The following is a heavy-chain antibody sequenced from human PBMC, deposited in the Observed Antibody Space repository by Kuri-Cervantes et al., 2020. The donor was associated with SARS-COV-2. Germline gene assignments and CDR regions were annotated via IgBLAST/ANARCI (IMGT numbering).Heavy chain of an antibody. D-gene: IGHD5-18*01. CDR1: GFTFSSYW. CDR3: ASLDTAMVRVIDY. Sequence: GSLRLSCEASGFTFSSYWMSWVRQAPGKGLEWVANIKQDGSEKYYVDSVKGRFTISRDNAKNSLYLQMNSLRAEDTAVYYCASLDTAMVRVIDYWGQGTLVTVSS. J-gene: IGHJ4*02. CDR2: IKQDGSEK. V-gene: IGHV3-7*01.